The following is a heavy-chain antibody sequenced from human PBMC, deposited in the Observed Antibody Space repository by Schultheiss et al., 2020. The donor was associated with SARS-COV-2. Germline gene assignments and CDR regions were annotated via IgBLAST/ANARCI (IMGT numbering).Heavy chain of an antibody. V-gene: IGHV3-74*01. J-gene: IGHJ2*01. CDR2: INSDGSST. D-gene: IGHD3-3*01. Sequence: GGSLRLSCAASGFTFSSYWMHWVRQAPGKGLVWVSRINSDGSSTSYADSVKGRFTISRDNAKNSLYLQMNSLRAEDTAAYYCARNGDYDFWSGSSNWYFDLWGRGTLVTVSS. CDR1: GFTFSSYW. CDR3: ARNGDYDFWSGSSNWYFDL.